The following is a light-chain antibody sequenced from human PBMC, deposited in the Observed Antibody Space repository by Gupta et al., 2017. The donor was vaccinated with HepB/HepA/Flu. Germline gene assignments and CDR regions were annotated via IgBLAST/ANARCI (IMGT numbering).Light chain of an antibody. CDR1: SSSIGSNY. V-gene: IGLV1-51*01. Sequence: SVLTQPPSVSAAPGQKVTISCSGSSSSIGSNYVSWYQQLPGTAPKLLIYDNNKRPSGIPDRFSGSKSGTSATLGITGLQTGDGADYYCGTWDSSLSTGVFGGGTKLTVL. J-gene: IGLJ3*02. CDR2: DNN. CDR3: GTWDSSLSTGV.